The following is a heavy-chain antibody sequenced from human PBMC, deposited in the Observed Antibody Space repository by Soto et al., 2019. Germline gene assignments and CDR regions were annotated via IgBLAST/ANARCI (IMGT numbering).Heavy chain of an antibody. CDR1: GGSFSAYY. CDR2: INHSGGT. J-gene: IGHJ6*02. D-gene: IGHD6-6*01. V-gene: IGHV4-34*01. CDR3: AIIAARYYYYGMDV. Sequence: PSGTLSDTSAGSGGSFSAYYWCWIRQPPGTGQEWIGEINHSGGTSYNPSLTSRVTISVDTSKNQFSLKLSSVTAADTAVYYCAIIAARYYYYGMDVWGQGTTVPVTS.